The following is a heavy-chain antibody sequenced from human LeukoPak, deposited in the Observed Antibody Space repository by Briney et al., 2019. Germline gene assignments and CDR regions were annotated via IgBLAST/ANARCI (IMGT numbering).Heavy chain of an antibody. J-gene: IGHJ6*02. V-gene: IGHV3-9*01. CDR1: GFTFDDYA. Sequence: PGGSLRLSCAASGFTFDDYAMHWVRQAPGKGLEWVSGISWSGGTIGYADSVKGRFTISRDNAKNSLYLQVNSLRTEDTALYYCARGPGESITIFGVVIYYYGMDVWGQGTTVTVSS. CDR2: ISWSGGTI. CDR3: ARGPGESITIFGVVIYYYGMDV. D-gene: IGHD3-3*01.